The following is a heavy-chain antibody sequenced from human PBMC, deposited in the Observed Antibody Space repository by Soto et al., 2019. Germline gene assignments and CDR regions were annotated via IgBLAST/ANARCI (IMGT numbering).Heavy chain of an antibody. CDR3: VISYGDSYYYYYGMDL. D-gene: IGHD4-17*01. Sequence: PGESLKISCEGSGFSFSRYKIGWVRQMPVKGLEWMGIINPGDSDTRYSPSFQGQVTISADKSISTAYLQWSSLKASDTAMYYCVISYGDSYYYYYGMDLWGQGTTVTVSS. J-gene: IGHJ6*02. CDR1: GFSFSRYK. CDR2: INPGDSDT. V-gene: IGHV5-51*01.